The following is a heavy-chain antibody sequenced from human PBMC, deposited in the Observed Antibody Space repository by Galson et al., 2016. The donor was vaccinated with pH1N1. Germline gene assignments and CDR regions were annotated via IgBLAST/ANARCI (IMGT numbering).Heavy chain of an antibody. V-gene: IGHV1-2*05. J-gene: IGHJ4*02. CDR2: ISPNSGGT. CDR3: ARVGLIAVTWYFDY. Sequence: SVKVSCKASGYTFTAYHLHWVRQAPGQGLEWVGRISPNSGGTLYAQDFHGRVAMTRDTSINTAYMELSQLKSDDTGVYYCARVGLIAVTWYFDYWGQGTVVTVFS. D-gene: IGHD4-17*01. CDR1: GYTFTAYH.